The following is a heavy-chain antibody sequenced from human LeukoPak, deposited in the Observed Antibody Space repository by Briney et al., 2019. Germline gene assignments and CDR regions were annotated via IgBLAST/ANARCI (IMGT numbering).Heavy chain of an antibody. Sequence: SVKVSCKASGGTLSSYAISWVRQAPGQGLEWMGGIIPIFGTANYAQKFQGRVTITTDESTSTAYMELSSLRSEDTAVYYCARDPPNDFWSGGHGDYYMDVWGKGTTVTVSS. CDR1: GGTLSSYA. V-gene: IGHV1-69*05. D-gene: IGHD3-3*01. CDR2: IIPIFGTA. J-gene: IGHJ6*03. CDR3: ARDPPNDFWSGGHGDYYMDV.